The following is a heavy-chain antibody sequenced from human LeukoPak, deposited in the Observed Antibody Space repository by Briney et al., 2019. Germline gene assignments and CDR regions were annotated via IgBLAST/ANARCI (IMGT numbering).Heavy chain of an antibody. D-gene: IGHD6-13*01. J-gene: IGHJ4*02. CDR2: ISYDGSNK. CDR1: GFTFSSYG. CDR3: AKDPSTGGDSFYFDY. V-gene: IGHV3-30*18. Sequence: GRSLRLSCAASGFTFSSYGMHWVRQAPGKGLEWVAFISYDGSNKYYADSVKGRFTISRDNSKSTLYLQMNSLRAEDTAVYYCAKDPSTGGDSFYFDYWGQGTLVTVSS.